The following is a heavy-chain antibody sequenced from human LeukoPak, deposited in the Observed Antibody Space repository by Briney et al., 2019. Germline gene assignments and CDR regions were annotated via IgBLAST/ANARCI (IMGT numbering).Heavy chain of an antibody. CDR2: ISPNSGGT. D-gene: IGHD5-12*01. V-gene: IGHV1-2*02. Sequence: ASVKVSCKASGYTFTAYYIHWVRQAPGQGLEWMGWISPNSGGTNYAQKFQGRVTVTRDTSIGTAYMELSGLISDDTAVYYCARGRAQNEDQWLLQGYWGQGTLVTISS. CDR3: ARGRAQNEDQWLLQGY. CDR1: GYTFTAYY. J-gene: IGHJ4*02.